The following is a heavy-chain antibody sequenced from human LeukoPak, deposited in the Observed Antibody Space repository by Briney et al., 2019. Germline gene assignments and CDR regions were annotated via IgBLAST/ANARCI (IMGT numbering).Heavy chain of an antibody. CDR3: AKVPDTVTRYYYYYYGMDV. V-gene: IGHV3-23*01. CDR1: GFTFTNYA. D-gene: IGHD4-17*01. J-gene: IGHJ6*02. CDR2: ISGSGGST. Sequence: GGSLRLSCAASGFTFTNYAMSWVRQAPGKGLEWVSAISGSGGSTYYADSVKGRFTIFRDNSKNTLYLQMNSLRAEDTAVYYCAKVPDTVTRYYYYYYGMDVWGQGTTVTVSS.